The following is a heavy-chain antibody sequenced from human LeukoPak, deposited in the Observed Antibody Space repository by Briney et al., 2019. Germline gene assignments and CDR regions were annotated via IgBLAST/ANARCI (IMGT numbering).Heavy chain of an antibody. CDR3: ARDSPDAYYYS. CDR1: GFTFSSSW. V-gene: IGHV3-7*01. Sequence: GGSLRLSCAASGFTFSSSWMTWVRQAPGKGLEGVANIKEDGSAKHYLDSVKGRFTIARDNAKNSLYLQMNSLRAEDTAVYYCARDSPDAYYYSWGQGTLVTVSS. D-gene: IGHD3-22*01. J-gene: IGHJ4*02. CDR2: IKEDGSAK.